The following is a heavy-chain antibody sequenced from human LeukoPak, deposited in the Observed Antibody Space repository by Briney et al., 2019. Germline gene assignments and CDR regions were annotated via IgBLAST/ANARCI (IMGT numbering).Heavy chain of an antibody. CDR2: TWYDGRNN. CDR1: GFTFSSYG. J-gene: IGHJ4*02. CDR3: TTVCGAGTCFDY. D-gene: IGHD1-14*01. Sequence: GKSLRLSCAASGFTFSSYGMHWVRQAPGKGLEWVAVTWYDGRNNYYAASVKGRFTISRDDSKTTVYLLMNSLRAEDTAVYYCTTVCGAGTCFDYWGQGTLVTVSS. V-gene: IGHV3-33*01.